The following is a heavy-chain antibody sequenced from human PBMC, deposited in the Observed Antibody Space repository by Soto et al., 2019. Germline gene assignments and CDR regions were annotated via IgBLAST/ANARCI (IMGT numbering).Heavy chain of an antibody. CDR3: ARGTIDYFDTTGPGYGMDV. CDR2: FYDSGTS. V-gene: IGHV4-30-4*01. CDR1: GDSISDVDYY. J-gene: IGHJ6*02. Sequence: QVQLQESGPGLVKPSQTLSLTCTVSGDSISDVDYYWSWVRQTPREGLEWIGAFYDSGTSYYSPTTTSRMPISVYTSTNQCPLTLTSVTAADTAVYYCARGTIDYFDTTGPGYGMDVWGQGATVTVSS. D-gene: IGHD3-22*01.